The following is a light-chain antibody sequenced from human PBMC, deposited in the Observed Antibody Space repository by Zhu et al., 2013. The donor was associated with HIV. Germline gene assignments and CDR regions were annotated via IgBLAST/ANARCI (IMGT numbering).Light chain of an antibody. CDR3: QQRGNWPPYT. CDR2: DVS. J-gene: IGKJ2*01. CDR1: QSVSSS. Sequence: VVMTQSPATLSVSPGERATLSCKASQSVSSSLAWYQQRPGQPPRLLIYDVSTRATGIPARFGGSGSGTEFTLTISSLEPEDFTVYYCQQRGNWPPYTFGQGTKLEIK. V-gene: IGKV3-15*01.